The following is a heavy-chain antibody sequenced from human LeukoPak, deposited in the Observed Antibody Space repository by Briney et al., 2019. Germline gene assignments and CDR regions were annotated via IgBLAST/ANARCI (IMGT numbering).Heavy chain of an antibody. V-gene: IGHV4-30-2*01. CDR3: ARIGYRFDH. D-gene: IGHD2-2*03. CDR1: GGSISSGGYS. Sequence: SQNLSLTCAVSGGSISSGGYSWSWIRQPPGKGLEWIGYIYHSGSTYYNPSLKSRVTISVDRSKNQFSLKLSSVTAADTAVYYCARIGYRFDHWGQGTLVTVSS. J-gene: IGHJ4*02. CDR2: IYHSGST.